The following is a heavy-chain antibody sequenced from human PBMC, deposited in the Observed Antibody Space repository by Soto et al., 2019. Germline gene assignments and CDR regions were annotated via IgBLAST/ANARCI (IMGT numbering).Heavy chain of an antibody. Sequence: QDQLVQSGGEVKKPGASVKVSCKASGYSFTNYGITWVRQAPGQGFEWMGWISAYNGDTNYAQKLQGRVTMTTDASTSTAYLELRSLRSDDTAVYYCARDRGVAPPVAGNTHYYYYMDVWRKGTTVTVSS. CDR1: GYSFTNYG. CDR2: ISAYNGDT. V-gene: IGHV1-18*01. D-gene: IGHD6-19*01. CDR3: ARDRGVAPPVAGNTHYYYYMDV. J-gene: IGHJ6*03.